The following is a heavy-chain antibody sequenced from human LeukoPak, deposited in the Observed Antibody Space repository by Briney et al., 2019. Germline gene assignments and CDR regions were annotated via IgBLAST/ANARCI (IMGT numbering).Heavy chain of an antibody. V-gene: IGHV4-61*02. J-gene: IGHJ4*02. CDR1: GGSISSGSYY. CDR3: AGGDLSSQPAADRTGPSDY. CDR2: IYTSGST. D-gene: IGHD2-2*01. Sequence: SQTLSLTCTVSGGSISSGSYYWSWIRQPAGKGLEWIGRIYTSGSTNYNPSLKSRVTISVDTSKNQFSLKLSSVTAADTAVYYCAGGDLSSQPAADRTGPSDYWGQGTLVTVSS.